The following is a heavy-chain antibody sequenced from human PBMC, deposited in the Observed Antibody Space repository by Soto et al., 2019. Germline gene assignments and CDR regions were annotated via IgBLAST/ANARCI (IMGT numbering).Heavy chain of an antibody. Sequence: XSVKVPCKAFGYSFTNNDVTWVRQATGQGLEWMGWMNPGSGDTGYAQKFQGRVTMTRNISIATAYMELSSLRSEDTAIYYCARLATFGSLNWFDPWGQGTLVTVSS. CDR2: MNPGSGDT. CDR1: GYSFTNND. V-gene: IGHV1-8*01. J-gene: IGHJ5*02. CDR3: ARLATFGSLNWFDP. D-gene: IGHD3-10*01.